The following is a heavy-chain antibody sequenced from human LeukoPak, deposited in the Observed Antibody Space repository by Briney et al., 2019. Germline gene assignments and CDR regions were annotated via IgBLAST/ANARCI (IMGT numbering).Heavy chain of an antibody. D-gene: IGHD3-10*01. V-gene: IGHV4-61*02. CDR3: ARSRITSPFDP. Sequence: SETLSLTCIVSGGSISTSSYYWGWVRQPAGKGLEWIGRIYTSGSTNYNPSLKSRVTISVDTSKNQFSLKLSSVTAADTAVYYCARSRITSPFDPWGQGTLVTVSS. J-gene: IGHJ5*02. CDR2: IYTSGST. CDR1: GGSISTSSYY.